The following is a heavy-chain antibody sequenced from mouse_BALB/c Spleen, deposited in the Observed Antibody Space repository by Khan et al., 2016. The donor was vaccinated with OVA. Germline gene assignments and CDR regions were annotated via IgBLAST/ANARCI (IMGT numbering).Heavy chain of an antibody. J-gene: IGHJ2*01. D-gene: IGHD1-3*01. CDR1: GFSLTSYG. Sequence: QVQLKQSGPGLVAPSQSLSITCTVSGFSLTSYGVHWVRQPPGKGLEWLGGIWAGGSTNYYSALMSRLSISKDKSKGQVFLNMNRLQADDTAMYYCARLEDIWGQGTTLTVSS. V-gene: IGHV2-9*02. CDR3: ARLEDI. CDR2: IWAGGST.